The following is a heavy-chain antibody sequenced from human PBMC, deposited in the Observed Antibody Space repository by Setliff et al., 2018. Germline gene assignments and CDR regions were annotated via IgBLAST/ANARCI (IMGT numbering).Heavy chain of an antibody. D-gene: IGHD3-16*02. Sequence: ASVKVSCKASGYTFTNYGINWVRQATGQGLEWIGWMNPNSGNTGYAQKFQGRVTMTRDTAISTAYMELGSLRSEDTAVYYCARRPGYRSAHSNESYWGQGTLVTVSS. CDR2: MNPNSGNT. V-gene: IGHV1-8*01. J-gene: IGHJ4*02. CDR1: GYTFTNYG. CDR3: ARRPGYRSAHSNESY.